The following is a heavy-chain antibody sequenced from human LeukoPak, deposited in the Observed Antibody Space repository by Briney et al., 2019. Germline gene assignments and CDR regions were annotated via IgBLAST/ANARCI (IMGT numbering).Heavy chain of an antibody. CDR2: ISPHSGFT. J-gene: IGHJ3*02. CDR3: ARQTGDDALDI. D-gene: IGHD7-27*01. V-gene: IGHV1-2*02. CDR1: GYTLTGHY. Sequence: WASVKVSCKASGYTLTGHYIHWVRQAPGLGLEWMGWISPHSGFTMYPQRFQGRVTMTADTSISTAFLEVRRLRSDDTAAYYCARQTGDDALDIWGQGTIITVYS.